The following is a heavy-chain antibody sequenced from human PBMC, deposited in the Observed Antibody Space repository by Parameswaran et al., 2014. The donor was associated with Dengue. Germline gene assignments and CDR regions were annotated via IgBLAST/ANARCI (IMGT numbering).Heavy chain of an antibody. J-gene: IGHJ6*02. CDR3: ARDRGSGSYPLYYYYGMDV. Sequence: WIRQPPGKGLEWVSYISSSGSTIYYADSVKGRFTISRDNAKNSLYLQMNSLRAEDTAVYYCARDRGSGSYPLYYYYGMDVWGQGTTVTVSS. CDR2: ISSSGSTI. D-gene: IGHD3-10*01. V-gene: IGHV3-11*04.